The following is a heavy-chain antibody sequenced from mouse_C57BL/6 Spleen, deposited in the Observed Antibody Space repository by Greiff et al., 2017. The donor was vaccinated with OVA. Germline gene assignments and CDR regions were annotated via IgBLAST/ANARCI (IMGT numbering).Heavy chain of an antibody. CDR1: GYTFTSYW. Sequence: QVQLQQPGAELVMPGASVKLSCKASGYTFTSYWMHWVKQRPGQGLEWIGEIDPSDSYTNYNQKFKGKSTLTVDKSSSTAYMQLSSLTSEDSAVYYCARRVGYYAMDYWGQGTSVTVSS. CDR3: ARRVGYYAMDY. V-gene: IGHV1-69*01. CDR2: IDPSDSYT. D-gene: IGHD1-1*01. J-gene: IGHJ4*01.